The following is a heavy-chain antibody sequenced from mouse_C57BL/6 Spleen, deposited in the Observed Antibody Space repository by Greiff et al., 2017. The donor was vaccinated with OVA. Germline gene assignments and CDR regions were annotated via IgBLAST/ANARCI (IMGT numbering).Heavy chain of an antibody. CDR1: GFTFSSYG. CDR2: ISSGGGYT. V-gene: IGHV5-6*01. D-gene: IGHD2-3*01. Sequence: VQLKESGGDLVKPGGSLKLSCAASGFTFSSYGMSWVRQTPDKRLEWVATISSGGGYTYYPDSVKGRFTISRDNAKNTLYLQMSSLKSEDTAMYYCARLYDGYAFDYWGQGTTLTGSS. J-gene: IGHJ2*01. CDR3: ARLYDGYAFDY.